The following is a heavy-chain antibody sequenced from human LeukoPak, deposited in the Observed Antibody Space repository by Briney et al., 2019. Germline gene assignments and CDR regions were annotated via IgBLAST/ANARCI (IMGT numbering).Heavy chain of an antibody. CDR2: IRSKAYEGTT. D-gene: IGHD2-21*02. Sequence: GGSLRLSCTASGFTFGDYAMSWVRQAPGKGREWVGFIRSKAYEGTTEYAASVKGRFTISRDDSKSIAYLQMNSLKTEDTAVYYCTRENDCGDAFDIWGQGTMVTVSS. CDR3: TRENDCGDAFDI. J-gene: IGHJ3*02. CDR1: GFTFGDYA. V-gene: IGHV3-49*04.